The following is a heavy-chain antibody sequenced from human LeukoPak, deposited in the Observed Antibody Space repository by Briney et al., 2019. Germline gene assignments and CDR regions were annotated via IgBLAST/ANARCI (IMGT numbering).Heavy chain of an antibody. CDR1: GFTFGDYA. D-gene: IGHD1-26*01. Sequence: PGGSLRLSCTASGFTFGDYAMSWVRQAPGKGLEWVGFIRSKAYGGTTEYATSVKGRFTISRDDSKGIAYLQMNSLKTEDTAVYYCTRAPRSGSYSDYWGQGTLVTVSS. CDR3: TRAPRSGSYSDY. V-gene: IGHV3-49*04. CDR2: IRSKAYGGTT. J-gene: IGHJ4*02.